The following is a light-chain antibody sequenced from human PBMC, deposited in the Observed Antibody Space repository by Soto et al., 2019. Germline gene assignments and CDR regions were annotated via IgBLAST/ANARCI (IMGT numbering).Light chain of an antibody. V-gene: IGKV1-39*01. CDR1: QTISYY. Sequence: DIQMTQSPSSLSASVGDRVTITCRASQTISYYLNWYQQKPGRAPKLLLHAASSLQSGVPSRFSGGGSGAYFTLTITSPLPEDFATYYCQQSYNSPQTFGQGTKAEIK. CDR3: QQSYNSPQT. CDR2: AAS. J-gene: IGKJ1*01.